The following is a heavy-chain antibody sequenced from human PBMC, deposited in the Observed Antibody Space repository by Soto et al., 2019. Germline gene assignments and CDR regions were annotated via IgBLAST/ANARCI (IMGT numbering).Heavy chain of an antibody. CDR1: GFTVSNTY. Sequence: GGSLRLSCAASGFTVSNTYMTWVRQPPGKGLECVSVIYTAGGTNYADSVKGRFIISRDNSKNTLYLQMNSLRAEDTAVYYCARALPVAKGGFDPWGQGTLVTVFS. D-gene: IGHD2-2*01. CDR3: ARALPVAKGGFDP. J-gene: IGHJ5*02. CDR2: IYTAGGT. V-gene: IGHV3-53*01.